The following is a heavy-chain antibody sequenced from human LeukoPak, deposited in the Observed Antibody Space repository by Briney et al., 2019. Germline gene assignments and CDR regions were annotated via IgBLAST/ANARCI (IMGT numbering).Heavy chain of an antibody. CDR2: ISTDSSYI. D-gene: IGHD3-10*01. CDR3: ARESTMVRGVITYFDY. V-gene: IGHV3-21*01. CDR1: GFTFSSYS. J-gene: IGHJ4*02. Sequence: GGSLRLSCAASGFTFSSYSMTWVRQAPGKGLEWDSSISTDSSYIYYADSVKGRFTISRDNAKNSLYLQMNSLRAEDTAVYYCARESTMVRGVITYFDYWGQGTLVTVSS.